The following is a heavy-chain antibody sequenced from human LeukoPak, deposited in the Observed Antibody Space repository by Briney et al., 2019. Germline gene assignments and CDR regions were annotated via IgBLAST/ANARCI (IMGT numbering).Heavy chain of an antibody. CDR2: INSSDGGT. D-gene: IGHD6-19*01. V-gene: IGHV1-46*01. CDR3: ARGAMAGPSFDY. J-gene: IGHJ4*02. Sequence: ASVKVSCKASGYTFTNNYILWVRQAPGQGLEWMGIINSSDGGTRYAQEFQGRVTMTRDTSTSTVSMELSSLTSEDTAVYYCARGAMAGPSFDYWGQGTLVTVSS. CDR1: GYTFTNNY.